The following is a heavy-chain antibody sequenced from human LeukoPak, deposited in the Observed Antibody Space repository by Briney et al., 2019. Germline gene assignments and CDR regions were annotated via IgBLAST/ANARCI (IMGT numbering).Heavy chain of an antibody. V-gene: IGHV4-39*07. Sequence: SETLSLTCTVSGGSISSSSYYWGWIRQPPGKGLEWIGSIYYSGSTYYNPSLKSRVTISVDTSKNQFSLKLSSVTAADTAVYYCARGGDYRGFDYWGQGTLVTVSS. CDR2: IYYSGST. D-gene: IGHD4-11*01. CDR3: ARGGDYRGFDY. J-gene: IGHJ4*02. CDR1: GGSISSSSYY.